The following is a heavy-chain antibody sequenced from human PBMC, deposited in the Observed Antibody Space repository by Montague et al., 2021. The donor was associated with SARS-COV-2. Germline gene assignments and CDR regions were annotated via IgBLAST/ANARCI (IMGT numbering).Heavy chain of an antibody. J-gene: IGHJ6*03. V-gene: IGHV4-34*01. D-gene: IGHD3-10*01. CDR3: ARLGDGVVPSPILGVGPYYSYYYMDV. Sequence: ETLSLTCAVHGGSFSTYSWNWIRQPPGKGLEWIGEIHHGGSTNYNPSLKSRVTISADTSKNQFSLKLTSVAAADTAVYYCARLGDGVVPSPILGVGPYYSYYYMDVWGKGTTVTVS. CDR1: GGSFSTYS. CDR2: IHHGGST.